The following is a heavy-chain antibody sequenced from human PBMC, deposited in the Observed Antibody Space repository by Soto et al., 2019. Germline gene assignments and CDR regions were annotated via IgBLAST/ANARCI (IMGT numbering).Heavy chain of an antibody. J-gene: IGHJ4*02. CDR3: ATVTDSMVRGVRFDY. V-gene: IGHV1-24*01. Sequence: ASVKVSCKVSGYTLTELSMHWVRQAPGKGLEWMGGFDPEDGETIYAQKFQGRVTMTEDTSTDTAYMELSSLRSEDTAVYYCATVTDSMVRGVRFDYWGQGTLVTVSS. CDR1: GYTLTELS. CDR2: FDPEDGET. D-gene: IGHD3-10*01.